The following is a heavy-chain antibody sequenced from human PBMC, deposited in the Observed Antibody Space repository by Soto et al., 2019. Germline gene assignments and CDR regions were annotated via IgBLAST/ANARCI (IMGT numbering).Heavy chain of an antibody. CDR1: GFTFSSYG. D-gene: IGHD1-26*01. Sequence: GGSLRLSCAASGFTFSSYGMHWVRQAPGKGLEWVAVISYDGSNKYYADSVKGRFTISRDNSKNTLYLQMNSLRAEDTAVYYCAKDVELWWELRITYYYYYGMDVWGQGTTVTVSS. V-gene: IGHV3-30*18. CDR2: ISYDGSNK. J-gene: IGHJ6*02. CDR3: AKDVELWWELRITYYYYYGMDV.